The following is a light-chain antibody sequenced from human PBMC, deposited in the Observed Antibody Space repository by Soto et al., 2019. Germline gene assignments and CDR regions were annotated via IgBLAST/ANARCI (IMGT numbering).Light chain of an antibody. CDR3: QQRSKWPLS. Sequence: SSDSLAASKNTRVTITCTSPQSLLYSSSNNNYLAWYQQKPGQPPNLLIYWASTRESGVPDRFSGSGSGTDFTLTISSLHAEDVAVYYCQQRSKWPLSFGGGSKVAI. CDR1: QSLLYSSSNNNY. J-gene: IGKJ4*01. CDR2: WAS. V-gene: IGKV4-1*01.